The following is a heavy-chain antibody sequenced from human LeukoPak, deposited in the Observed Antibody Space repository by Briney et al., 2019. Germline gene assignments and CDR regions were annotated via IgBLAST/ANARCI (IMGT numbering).Heavy chain of an antibody. CDR2: IFYDGTNK. D-gene: IGHD2-15*01. CDR1: GFTFSNFG. CDR3: ARGGGDY. V-gene: IGHV3-33*01. Sequence: PGRSLRLSCAASGFTFSNFGMHWVRQAPGKGLEWVAVIFYDGTNKNYADFVKGRFTISRDNSKNTLYLQVNSLRADDTAVYYCARGGGDYWGQGTLVTVSS. J-gene: IGHJ4*02.